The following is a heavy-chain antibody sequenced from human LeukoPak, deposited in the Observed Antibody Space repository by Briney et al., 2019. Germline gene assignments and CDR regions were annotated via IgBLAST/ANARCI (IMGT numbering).Heavy chain of an antibody. CDR1: GFTFSSYE. V-gene: IGHV3-23*01. J-gene: IGHJ4*02. CDR3: AKDRSCTNNICHGDFDY. Sequence: GGSLRLSCAASGFTFSSYEMNWVRQAPGKGLEWVSGISGSGGDTYYADSVKGRFTISRDNSKNTLYLQMNSLRAEDTAVYYCAKDRSCTNNICHGDFDYWGQGTLVTVSS. D-gene: IGHD2-8*01. CDR2: ISGSGGDT.